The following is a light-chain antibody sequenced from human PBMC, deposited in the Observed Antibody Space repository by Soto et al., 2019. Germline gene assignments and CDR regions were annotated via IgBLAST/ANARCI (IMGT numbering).Light chain of an antibody. CDR3: HQSHSTPRRGT. Sequence: DFQMTQSPSSLSASVGDRVTITCRASQSISSYLNWYQQKPGKAPKLLIYAASSLQSGVPSRFSGSGSGTDFTLTISSLQPEDFATYYCHQSHSTPRRGTFGGGTKVEIK. CDR2: AAS. J-gene: IGKJ4*01. CDR1: QSISSY. V-gene: IGKV1-39*01.